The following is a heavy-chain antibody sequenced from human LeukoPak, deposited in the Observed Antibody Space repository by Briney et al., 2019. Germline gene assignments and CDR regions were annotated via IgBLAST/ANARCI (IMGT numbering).Heavy chain of an antibody. J-gene: IGHJ4*02. V-gene: IGHV4-39*07. CDR2: IYYSGST. CDR3: ARRASHSRVTMVRGVIVAANNHHFDY. Sequence: SETLSLTCTVSGGSISSSSYYWGWIRQPPGKGLEWIGSIYYSGSTYYNPSLKGRVTISVDTSKNQFSLKLSSVTAADTAVYYCARRASHSRVTMVRGVIVAANNHHFDYWGQGTLVTVSS. D-gene: IGHD3-10*01. CDR1: GGSISSSSYY.